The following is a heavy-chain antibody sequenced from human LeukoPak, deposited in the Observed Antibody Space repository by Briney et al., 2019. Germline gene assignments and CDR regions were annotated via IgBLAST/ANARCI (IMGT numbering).Heavy chain of an antibody. CDR3: APLGYCSDTSCSDTDY. V-gene: IGHV3-23*01. D-gene: IGHD2-2*01. CDR2: ISGSDGGT. CDR1: GFTFSSYA. Sequence: GGSLRLSCAASGFTFSSYAMSWVRQAPGKGLEWVSTISGSDGGTYYADSLKGRFTISRDNSKNTLYLQMNSLRAEDTAVYYCAPLGYCSDTSCSDTDYWGQGTLVTVSS. J-gene: IGHJ4*02.